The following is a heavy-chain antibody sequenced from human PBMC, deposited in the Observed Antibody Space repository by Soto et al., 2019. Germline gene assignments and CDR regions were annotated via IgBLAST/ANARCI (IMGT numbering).Heavy chain of an antibody. CDR3: ARKAVAGTAYYYYYMDV. CDR1: GFTFSDYY. J-gene: IGHJ6*03. CDR2: ISSSGSTI. D-gene: IGHD6-19*01. Sequence: GGSLRLSCAASGFTFSDYYMSWIRQAPGKGLEWVSYISSSGSTIYYADSVKGRFTISRDNAKNSLYLQMNSLRAEDTAVYYCARKAVAGTAYYYYYMDVWGKGTTVTVSS. V-gene: IGHV3-11*01.